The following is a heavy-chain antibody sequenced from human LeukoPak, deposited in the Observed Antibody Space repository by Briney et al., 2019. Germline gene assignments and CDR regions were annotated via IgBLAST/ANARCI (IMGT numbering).Heavy chain of an antibody. Sequence: SETLSLTCTVSGGSVRYYYWSWIRQSPGKGLEWIGYIYYNGSTNYNPSLKSRVTISVDMSKDQFSLKMSSVTAADTAVYYCARKGGLFDYWGQGRLVTVSS. CDR1: GGSVRYYY. D-gene: IGHD2-15*01. CDR3: ARKGGLFDY. V-gene: IGHV4-59*02. CDR2: IYYNGST. J-gene: IGHJ4*02.